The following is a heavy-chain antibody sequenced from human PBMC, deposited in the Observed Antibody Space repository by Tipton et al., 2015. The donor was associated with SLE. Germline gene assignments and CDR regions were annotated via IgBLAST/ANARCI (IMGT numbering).Heavy chain of an antibody. Sequence: TLSLTCTVSGGSISSGSYYWSWIRPPAGKGLEWIGRIYTSGSTNYNPSLKSRVTISVDTSKNKFSLKLSSVTAADTAVYYCARDRGGLVFDLWGRGTLVTVSS. CDR3: ARDRGGLVFDL. J-gene: IGHJ2*01. CDR2: IYTSGST. V-gene: IGHV4-61*02. CDR1: GGSISSGSYY. D-gene: IGHD2-8*02.